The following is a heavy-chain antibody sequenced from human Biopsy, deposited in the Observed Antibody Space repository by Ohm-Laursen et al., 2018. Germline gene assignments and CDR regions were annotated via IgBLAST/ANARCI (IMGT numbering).Heavy chain of an antibody. Sequence: SLSLSCAASGFTFNAYWMYWVRQVPGKGLVWVSHIKSVGSWTNYADSVKGRFTISRDSSKNTLHLQMNSLRAEDTAVYYCAKDQGYYYDRSVYYYFDYWGQGTLVTVSS. V-gene: IGHV3-74*01. J-gene: IGHJ4*02. CDR3: AKDQGYYYDRSVYYYFDY. CDR2: IKSVGSWT. D-gene: IGHD3-22*01. CDR1: GFTFNAYW.